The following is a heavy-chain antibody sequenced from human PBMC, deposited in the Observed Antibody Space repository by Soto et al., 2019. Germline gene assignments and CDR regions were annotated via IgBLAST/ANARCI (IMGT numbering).Heavy chain of an antibody. D-gene: IGHD1-26*01. CDR1: GFDFTYYA. V-gene: IGHV3-30*18. CDR3: AKDEGVGGTLGLFDY. J-gene: IGHJ4*02. CDR2: MSSDGSKI. Sequence: QVQLVESGGGAVQPGESLRLSCVASGFDFTYYAMHWVRQAPGKGLESVAVMSSDGSKIHHTDSVKGRFTISRDNSKNTLYLPMNSLRKEDTAVYFCAKDEGVGGTLGLFDYWGQGTLVSVSS.